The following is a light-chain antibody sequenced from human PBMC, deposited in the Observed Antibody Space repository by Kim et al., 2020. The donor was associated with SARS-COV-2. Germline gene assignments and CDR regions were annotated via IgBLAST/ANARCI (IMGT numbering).Light chain of an antibody. CDR2: AKT. Sequence: TIACPDTPSKIGAGYDVPWYQPLPGAAPNPLIIAKTHRPSGVPNRFSGSQSGPSASLAITGLQADDEADYYCQSFDNGLSGVIFGGGTQLTVL. CDR1: PSKIGAGYD. CDR3: QSFDNGLSGVI. J-gene: IGLJ2*01. V-gene: IGLV1-40*01.